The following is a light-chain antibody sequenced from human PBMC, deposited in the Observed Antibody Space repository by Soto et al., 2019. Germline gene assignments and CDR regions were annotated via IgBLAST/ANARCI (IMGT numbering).Light chain of an antibody. CDR1: QGITSY. CDR2: AAS. J-gene: IGKJ5*01. V-gene: IGKV1-9*01. Sequence: DIQLTPSPSFLSASVGDRVTITCRASQGITSYLAWYQQTQAHTPMLLIYAASASHSGVTSRFSGGGSGTEFTLTISSLQPDEFATYYCQQYKTYSTFGQGTRLEIK. CDR3: QQYKTYST.